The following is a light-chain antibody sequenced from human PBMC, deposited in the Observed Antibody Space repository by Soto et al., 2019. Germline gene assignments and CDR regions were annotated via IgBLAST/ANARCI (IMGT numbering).Light chain of an antibody. J-gene: IGLJ2*01. CDR2: EVS. CDR1: SSDVGGYNY. Sequence: QSALTQPPSASGSPGQSVTISCTGTSSDVGGYNYVSWYQQHPGKAPKLMISEVSKRPSGVSDRFSGSKSGNTASLTVSGLQAEDEADYYCSSYASNSTLVFGGGTKLTVL. V-gene: IGLV2-8*01. CDR3: SSYASNSTLV.